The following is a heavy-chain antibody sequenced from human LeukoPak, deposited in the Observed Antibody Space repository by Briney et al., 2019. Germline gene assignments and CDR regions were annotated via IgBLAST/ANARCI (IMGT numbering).Heavy chain of an antibody. CDR1: GFTFSSYE. V-gene: IGHV3-7*03. D-gene: IGHD3-3*01. CDR2: IKQDGGEK. J-gene: IGHJ4*02. Sequence: GGSLRLSCAASGFTFSSYEMNWVRLAPGKGLEWVANIKQDGGEKYFADSVKGRFSVSRDNARNSLYLQMNSLRAEDTAVYYCARESRSGLDYWGQGTLVAVSS. CDR3: ARESRSGLDY.